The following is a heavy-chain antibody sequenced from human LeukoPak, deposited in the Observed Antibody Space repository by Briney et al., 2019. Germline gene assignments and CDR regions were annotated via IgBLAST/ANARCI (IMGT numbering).Heavy chain of an antibody. Sequence: GGSLRLSCAASGFTFIEYSMNWVRQAPGKGLEWISYIGIDSGNTNYADSVKGRFTISGDKAKNSLYLQMNSLRVEDTAVYYCARDYKYAFDNWGQGTLVTVSS. CDR3: ARDYKYAFDN. J-gene: IGHJ4*02. V-gene: IGHV3-48*01. CDR2: IGIDSGNT. D-gene: IGHD5-24*01. CDR1: GFTFIEYS.